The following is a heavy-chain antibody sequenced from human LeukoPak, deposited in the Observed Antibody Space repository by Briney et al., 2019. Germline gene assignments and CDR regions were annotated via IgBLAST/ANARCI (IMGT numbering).Heavy chain of an antibody. CDR2: INPSGGST. CDR1: GYTFTSYY. Sequence: ASVKVSCKASGYTFTSYYMHWVRQAPGQGLEWMGIINPSGGSTSYAQKFQGRVTMTRDMSTSTVYMELSSLRSEDTAVYYCAREVAPNYYYDSSGSADYWGQGTLVTVSS. V-gene: IGHV1-46*01. CDR3: AREVAPNYYYDSSGSADY. D-gene: IGHD3-22*01. J-gene: IGHJ4*02.